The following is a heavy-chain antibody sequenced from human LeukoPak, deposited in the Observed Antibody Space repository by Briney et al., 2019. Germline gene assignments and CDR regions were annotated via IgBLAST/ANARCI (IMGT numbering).Heavy chain of an antibody. D-gene: IGHD3-10*01. CDR3: ARDLRDYYGSGFDY. CDR1: GFTFSSYW. V-gene: IGHV3-7*01. J-gene: IGHJ4*02. CDR2: IKQDGSEK. Sequence: PGGSLRLSCAASGFTFSSYWMSWVRQAPGKGLERVANIKQDGSEKYYVDSVKGRFTISRDNAKNSLYLQMNSLRAEDTAVYYCARDLRDYYGSGFDYWGQGTLVTVSS.